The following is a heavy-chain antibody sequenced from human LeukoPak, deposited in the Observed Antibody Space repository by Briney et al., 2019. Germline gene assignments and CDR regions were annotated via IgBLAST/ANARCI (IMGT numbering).Heavy chain of an antibody. J-gene: IGHJ4*02. CDR2: MNPNSGNT. D-gene: IGHD2-15*01. Sequence: GASVKVSCKASGYTFTSYDINWVRQATGQGLEWMGWMNPNSGNTGYAQKFQGGVTMTRNTSISTAYMELSSLRSEDTAVYYCARALGYCSGGSCYRYYFDYWGQGTLVTVSS. CDR3: ARALGYCSGGSCYRYYFDY. V-gene: IGHV1-8*01. CDR1: GYTFTSYD.